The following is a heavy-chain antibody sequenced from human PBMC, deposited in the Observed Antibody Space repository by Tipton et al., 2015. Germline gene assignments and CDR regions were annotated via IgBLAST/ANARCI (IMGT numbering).Heavy chain of an antibody. Sequence: EASGFTFDDYGMTWVRQVPGKGLEWVAGIDWNGGRTGYADSVKGRFIISRDNAQNSLFLQMNSLTAEDTAFYYCAREGSSWYFGVYWGQGTLVSVSS. J-gene: IGHJ4*02. CDR2: IDWNGGRT. V-gene: IGHV3-20*04. CDR1: GFTFDDYG. CDR3: AREGSSWYFGVY. D-gene: IGHD6-13*01.